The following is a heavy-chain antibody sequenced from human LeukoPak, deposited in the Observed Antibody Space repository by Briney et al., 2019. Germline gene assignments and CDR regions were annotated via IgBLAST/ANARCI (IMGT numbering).Heavy chain of an antibody. Sequence: PSETLSLTCAVYGGSFSGYYWSWICQPPGKGLEWIGYIYYSGSTNYNPSLKSRVTISVDTSKNQFSLKLTSVTAADTAVYYCARDSSGLDYWGQGTLVTVSS. D-gene: IGHD6-25*01. CDR1: GGSFSGYY. J-gene: IGHJ4*02. V-gene: IGHV4-59*01. CDR2: IYYSGST. CDR3: ARDSSGLDY.